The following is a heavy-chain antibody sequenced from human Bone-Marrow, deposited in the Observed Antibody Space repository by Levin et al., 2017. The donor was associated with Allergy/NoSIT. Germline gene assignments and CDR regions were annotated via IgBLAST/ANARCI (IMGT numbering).Heavy chain of an antibody. CDR2: MNPNSGDT. CDR3: ARVWGSVDY. V-gene: IGHV1-8*01. Sequence: GESLKISCQASGYPFTSYDINWVRQATGQGLEWMGWMNPNSGDTGYAQKFQGRVTMTRDAAISTAYMELNSLRSDDTAVYYCARVWGSVDYWGQGTLVTVSS. J-gene: IGHJ4*02. CDR1: GYPFTSYD. D-gene: IGHD3-16*01.